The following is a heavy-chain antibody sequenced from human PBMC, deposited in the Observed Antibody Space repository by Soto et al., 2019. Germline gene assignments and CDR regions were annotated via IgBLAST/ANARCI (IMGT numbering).Heavy chain of an antibody. D-gene: IGHD3-22*01. CDR1: GGTFSSYT. J-gene: IGHJ5*02. CDR3: AREGSSGYFGWFDP. Sequence: SVKVPCKASGGTFSSYTISWVRQAPGQGLEWMGRIIPILGIANYAQKFQGRVTITADKSTSTAYMELSGLRSEDTAVYYCAREGSSGYFGWFDPWGQGTLVTVSS. V-gene: IGHV1-69*04. CDR2: IIPILGIA.